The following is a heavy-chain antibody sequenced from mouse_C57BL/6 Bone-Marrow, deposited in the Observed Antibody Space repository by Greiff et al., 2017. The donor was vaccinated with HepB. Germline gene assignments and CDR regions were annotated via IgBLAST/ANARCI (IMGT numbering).Heavy chain of an antibody. CDR1: GFNIKDYY. V-gene: IGHV14-2*01. D-gene: IGHD1-1*01. J-gene: IGHJ4*01. CDR3: ARSYYGSSWFYAMDY. Sequence: EVQLQQSGAELVKPGASVKLSCTASGFNIKDYYMHWVKQRTEQGLEWIGRIDPEDGETKYAPKFQGKATITSDPSSNTAYLQLSSLTSEDTAVYYCARSYYGSSWFYAMDYWGQGTSVTVSS. CDR2: IDPEDGET.